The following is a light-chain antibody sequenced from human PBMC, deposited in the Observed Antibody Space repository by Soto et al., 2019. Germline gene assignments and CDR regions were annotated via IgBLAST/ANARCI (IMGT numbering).Light chain of an antibody. CDR2: YAS. J-gene: IGKJ3*01. Sequence: DIVMTQPPPTRAVSAGEGVTRSCCAILTVRNNLAWYQQKPGQAPRLLISYASTRATGIPARFSGTGSGKEFTLDISHLQSEDCGVYYRQQYNNWPPGATFARGTQVDIK. V-gene: IGKV3-15*01. CDR1: LTVRNN. CDR3: QQYNNWPPGAT.